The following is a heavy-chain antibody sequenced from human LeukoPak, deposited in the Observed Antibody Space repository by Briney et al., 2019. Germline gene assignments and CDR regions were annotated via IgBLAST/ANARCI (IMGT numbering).Heavy chain of an antibody. CDR2: IIPILGIA. Sequence: ASVKVSCKASGGTFSSYAISWVRQASGQGLEWMGRIIPILGIANYAQKFQGRVTITADKSTSTAYMELSSLRSEDTAVYYCAREPNDYYGSGSYYKDYYYYGMDVWGQGTTVTVSS. CDR1: GGTFSSYA. CDR3: AREPNDYYGSGSYYKDYYYYGMDV. J-gene: IGHJ6*02. V-gene: IGHV1-69*04. D-gene: IGHD3-10*01.